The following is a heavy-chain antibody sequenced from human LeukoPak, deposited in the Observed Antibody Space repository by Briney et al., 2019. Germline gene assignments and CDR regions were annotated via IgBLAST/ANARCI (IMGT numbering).Heavy chain of an antibody. CDR1: GYTFTGYY. D-gene: IGHD1-26*01. V-gene: IGHV1-2*02. CDR2: INPNSGGT. Sequence: ASVKVSCKASGYTFTGYYMHWVRQAPGQGLEWMGWINPNSGGTNYAQKFQGRVTMTGDTSISTAYMELSRLRSDDTAVYYCAREETVGATGWFDPWGQGTLVTVSS. CDR3: AREETVGATGWFDP. J-gene: IGHJ5*02.